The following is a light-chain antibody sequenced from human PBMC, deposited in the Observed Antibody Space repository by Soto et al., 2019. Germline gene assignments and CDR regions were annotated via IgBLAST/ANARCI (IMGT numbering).Light chain of an antibody. J-gene: IGLJ2*01. Sequence: QSVLTQSPSASASLGASVNLTCTLSSGHSSYAIAWHQQQPEKGPRYLMKLNGDGSHDKGDGIPDRFSGSSSGAERYLTISSLQSEDEADYYCQTWDTGIRVFGGGTKLTVL. CDR2: LNGDGSH. CDR1: SGHSSYA. CDR3: QTWDTGIRV. V-gene: IGLV4-69*01.